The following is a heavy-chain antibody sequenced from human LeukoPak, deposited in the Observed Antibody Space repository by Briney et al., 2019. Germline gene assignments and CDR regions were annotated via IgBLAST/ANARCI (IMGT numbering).Heavy chain of an antibody. V-gene: IGHV4-59*12. CDR3: ARVVVTTVDLRFDY. CDR1: GGSISSYY. J-gene: IGHJ4*02. D-gene: IGHD2-21*02. Sequence: SETLSLTCTVSGGSISSYYWSWIRQPPGKGLEWIGYIYYSGSTDYNPSLKSRVTISVDTSKNQFSLKLSSVTAADTAVYYCARVVVTTVDLRFDYWGKGSQVTVSS. CDR2: IYYSGST.